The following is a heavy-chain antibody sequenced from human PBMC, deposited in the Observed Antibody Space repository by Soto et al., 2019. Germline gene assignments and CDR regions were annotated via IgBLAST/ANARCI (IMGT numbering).Heavy chain of an antibody. V-gene: IGHV4-31*02. CDR3: ARVSLVRGVTRERYYFDY. CDR2: IYYSGST. CDR1: GGSISSGGYY. D-gene: IGHD3-10*01. J-gene: IGHJ4*02. Sequence: SETLSLTCTVSGGSISSGGYYWSWIRQHPGKGLEWIGYIYYSGSTYYNPSLKSRVTISVDTSKNQFSLKLSSVTAADTAVYYCARVSLVRGVTRERYYFDYWGQGTLVTVS.